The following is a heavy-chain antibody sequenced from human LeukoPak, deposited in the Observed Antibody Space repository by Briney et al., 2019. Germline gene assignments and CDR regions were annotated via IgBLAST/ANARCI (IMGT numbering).Heavy chain of an antibody. CDR2: IYYSGST. CDR3: ASSITIFGVVIRFDY. V-gene: IGHV4-39*01. CDR1: GGSTSSSSYY. D-gene: IGHD3-3*01. Sequence: PSETLSLTCTVSGGSTSSSSYYWGWIRQPPGKGLEWIGSIYYSGSTYYNPSLKSRVTISVDTSKNQFSLKLSSVTAADTAVYYCASSITIFGVVIRFDYWGQGTLVTVSS. J-gene: IGHJ4*02.